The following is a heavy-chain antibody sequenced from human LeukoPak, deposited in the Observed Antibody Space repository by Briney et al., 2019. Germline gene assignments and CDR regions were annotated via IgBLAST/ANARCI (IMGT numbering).Heavy chain of an antibody. J-gene: IGHJ6*04. D-gene: IGHD3-10*01. V-gene: IGHV3-30*18. CDR3: AKEGSKIGSGRNRYYYTGMDV. Sequence: PGRSLRLSCAASGFSFSSNDMHWIRQAPGKGLEWVALISYDGSNKNYGDSVRGRFTISRDNSKNTLSLQLNSLRAEDTAVYYCAKEGSKIGSGRNRYYYTGMDVWGKGTTVTVSS. CDR2: ISYDGSNK. CDR1: GFSFSSND.